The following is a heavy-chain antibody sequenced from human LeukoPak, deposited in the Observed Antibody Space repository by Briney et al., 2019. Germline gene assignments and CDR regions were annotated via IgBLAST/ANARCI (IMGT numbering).Heavy chain of an antibody. Sequence: PGGSLRLSCAASGFTFSSYWMHWVRQAPGKGLEWVSGINWDGGSTGYADSVKGRFTISRDNAKNSLYLQMNSLRAEDTALYYCARDTGIAAAGTVYWGQGTLVTVSS. J-gene: IGHJ4*02. V-gene: IGHV3-20*04. D-gene: IGHD6-13*01. CDR3: ARDTGIAAAGTVY. CDR2: INWDGGST. CDR1: GFTFSSYW.